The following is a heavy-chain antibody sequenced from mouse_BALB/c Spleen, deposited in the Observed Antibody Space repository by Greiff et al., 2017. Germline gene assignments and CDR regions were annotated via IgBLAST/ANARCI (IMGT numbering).Heavy chain of an antibody. CDR1: GFTFSDYY. V-gene: IGHV5-4*02. D-gene: IGHD1-1*02. Sequence: EVKLVESGGGLVKPGGSLKLSCAASGFTFSDYYMYWVRQTPEKRLEWVATISDGGSYTYYPDSVKGRFTISRDNAKNNLYLQMSSLKSEDTAMYYCAREEDYGAMDYWGQGTSVTVSS. CDR3: AREEDYGAMDY. CDR2: ISDGGSYT. J-gene: IGHJ4*01.